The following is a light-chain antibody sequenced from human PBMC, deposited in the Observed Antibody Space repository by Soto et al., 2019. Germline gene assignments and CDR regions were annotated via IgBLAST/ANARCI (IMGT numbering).Light chain of an antibody. CDR1: QSVRSN. Sequence: EIVMTQSPATLSVSPGERATLSCRASQSVRSNLAWCQQKPGQAPRLLIYGASTRATGIPARFSGSGSGTEFTLTISSLQSEDFAVYYCQHYNNWPPWTFGQGTKVEIK. J-gene: IGKJ1*01. V-gene: IGKV3-15*01. CDR3: QHYNNWPPWT. CDR2: GAS.